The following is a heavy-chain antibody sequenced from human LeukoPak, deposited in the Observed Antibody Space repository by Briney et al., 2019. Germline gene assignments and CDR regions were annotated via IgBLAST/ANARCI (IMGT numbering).Heavy chain of an antibody. V-gene: IGHV3-64*01. CDR2: ISSNGGST. D-gene: IGHD1-26*01. CDR1: GFTFNIYA. Sequence: GVLRLSCEASGFTFNIYAMHWVRQAPGKGLEYVSAISSNGGSTYYANSVKGRFTISRDNAKNSLYLQMNSLRAEDTAVYYCASPRLSGSYLSGFDPWGQGTLVTVSS. J-gene: IGHJ5*02. CDR3: ASPRLSGSYLSGFDP.